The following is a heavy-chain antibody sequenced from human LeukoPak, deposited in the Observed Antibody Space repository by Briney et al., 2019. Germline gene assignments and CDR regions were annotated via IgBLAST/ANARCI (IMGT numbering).Heavy chain of an antibody. CDR3: ARGRGDILTGYYFDY. Sequence: RPGVSLRLSCAASGFTFDDYGMSWVRQAPGKGLEWVSGINWNGGSTGYADSVKGRFTISRDNAKNSLYLQMNSLRAEDTALYHCARGRGDILTGYYFDYWGQGTLVTVSS. J-gene: IGHJ4*02. D-gene: IGHD3-9*01. V-gene: IGHV3-20*01. CDR2: INWNGGST. CDR1: GFTFDDYG.